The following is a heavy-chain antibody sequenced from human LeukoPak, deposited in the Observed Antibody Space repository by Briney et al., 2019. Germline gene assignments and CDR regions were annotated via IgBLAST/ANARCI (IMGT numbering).Heavy chain of an antibody. CDR2: INHSGST. D-gene: IGHD3-22*01. CDR1: GGSFSGYY. CDR3: ARGTRRKNYYYDSSGYSLYNWFDP. V-gene: IGHV4-34*01. Sequence: SETLSLTCAVYGGSFSGYYWSWIRQPPGKGLEWIGEINHSGSTNYNPSLKSRVTISVDTSKNQFSLKLSSVTAADTAVYYCARGTRRKNYYYDSSGYSLYNWFDPRGQGTLVTVSS. J-gene: IGHJ5*02.